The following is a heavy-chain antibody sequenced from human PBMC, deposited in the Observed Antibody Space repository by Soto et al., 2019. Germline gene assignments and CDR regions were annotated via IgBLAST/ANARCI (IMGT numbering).Heavy chain of an antibody. Sequence: GGSLRLSCAASGFTFSSHWMTWVRQAPGKGLEWVANINKDGSGKYYVDSVKGRFTVSRDNAKNTLYLQMNSLRAEDTAVYYCARVANGVVVPAATYYFDSWGQGTLVTVSS. V-gene: IGHV3-7*01. D-gene: IGHD2-2*01. CDR3: ARVANGVVVPAATYYFDS. CDR2: INKDGSGK. CDR1: GFTFSSHW. J-gene: IGHJ4*02.